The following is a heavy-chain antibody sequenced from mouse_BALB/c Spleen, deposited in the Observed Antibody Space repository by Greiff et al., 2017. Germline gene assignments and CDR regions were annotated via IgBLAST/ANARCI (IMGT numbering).Heavy chain of an antibody. CDR2: INSNGGST. J-gene: IGHJ3*01. D-gene: IGHD2-4*01. Sequence: EVQLVESGGGLVKLGGSLKLSCAASGFTFSSYYMSWVRQTPEKRLELVAAINSNGGSTYYPDTVKGRFTISRDNAKNTLYLQMSSLKSEDTALYYCARQGSTMITTIAYWGQGTLVTVSA. V-gene: IGHV5-6-2*01. CDR1: GFTFSSYY. CDR3: ARQGSTMITTIAY.